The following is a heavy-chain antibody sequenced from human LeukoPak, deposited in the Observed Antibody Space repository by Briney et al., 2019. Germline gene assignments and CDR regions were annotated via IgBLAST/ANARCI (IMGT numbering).Heavy chain of an antibody. D-gene: IGHD1-7*01. Sequence: GASVKVSCKASGYTFTSYDINWVRQATGQGLGWMGWMNPNSGNTGYAQKFQGRVTMTRNTSISTAYMELSSLRSEDTAVYYCARGRVGITGTNYDYWGQGTLVTVSS. J-gene: IGHJ4*02. CDR3: ARGRVGITGTNYDY. V-gene: IGHV1-8*01. CDR1: GYTFTSYD. CDR2: MNPNSGNT.